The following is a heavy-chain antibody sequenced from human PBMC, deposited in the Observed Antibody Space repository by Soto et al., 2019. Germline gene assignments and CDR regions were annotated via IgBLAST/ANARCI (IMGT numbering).Heavy chain of an antibody. CDR1: GDTFSSYA. V-gene: IGHV1-69*01. CDR2: SMRIFGRA. Sequence: VKVSCKASGDTFSSYAISWVRQAPGQGLEWMGGSMRIFGRANYAQKFQGRVTINADESTSTAYMELSSLRSEDTAVYYCASGYYYDSSGYYPAFDYWGQGTLVTVSS. D-gene: IGHD3-22*01. J-gene: IGHJ4*02. CDR3: ASGYYYDSSGYYPAFDY.